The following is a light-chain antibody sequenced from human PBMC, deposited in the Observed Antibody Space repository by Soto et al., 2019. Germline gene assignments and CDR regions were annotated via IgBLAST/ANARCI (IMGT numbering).Light chain of an antibody. CDR2: STN. V-gene: IGLV7-43*01. CDR1: TGAVTSGYF. Sequence: QAVVTQEPSLTVPPGGTVTLTCASSTGAVTSGYFPNWFQQKPGQAPRALIYSTNNKYSWTPARFSGSLLGGKAALTVSGVQPEDEAEYYCLLNYGGAHHFVFGGGTQRTVL. J-gene: IGLJ3*02. CDR3: LLNYGGAHHFV.